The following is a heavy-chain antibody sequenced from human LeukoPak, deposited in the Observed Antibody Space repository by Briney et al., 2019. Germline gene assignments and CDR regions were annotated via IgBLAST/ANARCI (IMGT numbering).Heavy chain of an antibody. CDR1: GYTFPSYF. J-gene: IGHJ4*02. CDR3: ARTAARRFDY. Sequence: GASVKVSCKASGYTFPSYFMHWVRQAPGQGLEWMGIINPTGSSTTYAQKFQGRVTMTRDTSTSTVYMELSSLRSDDTAAYYCARTAARRFDYWGQGTLVTVSS. CDR2: INPTGSST. V-gene: IGHV1-46*01. D-gene: IGHD6-6*01.